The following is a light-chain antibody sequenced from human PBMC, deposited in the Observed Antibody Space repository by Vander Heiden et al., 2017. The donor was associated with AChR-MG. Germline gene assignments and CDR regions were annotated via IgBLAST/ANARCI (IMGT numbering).Light chain of an antibody. V-gene: IGKV1-27*01. Sequence: DIQMTQSPSSLSASVGDRVTLTCRASQGISNYLAWYQQKPGQGPKLLIYAASTLQSGVPSRFSGSGYGTDFTLTISSLQPEDVAPYYCQKYNNALSLTFGGGTKVDIK. J-gene: IGKJ4*01. CDR2: AAS. CDR1: QGISNY. CDR3: QKYNNALSLT.